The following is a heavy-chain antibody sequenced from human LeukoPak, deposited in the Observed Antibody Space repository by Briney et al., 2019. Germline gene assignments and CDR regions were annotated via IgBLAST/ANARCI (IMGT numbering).Heavy chain of an antibody. Sequence: GGSLRLSCAASGFTFRNHGMHWVRQAPGKGLEWVAVIYYDGRDKYYADSLKGRFTISRDNVENSLYLQMNSLRDEDTAVYYCARVAAGYSVNYFDYWGQGTLVTVSS. CDR2: IYYDGRDK. D-gene: IGHD4-23*01. CDR3: ARVAAGYSVNYFDY. J-gene: IGHJ4*02. CDR1: GFTFRNHG. V-gene: IGHV3-33*01.